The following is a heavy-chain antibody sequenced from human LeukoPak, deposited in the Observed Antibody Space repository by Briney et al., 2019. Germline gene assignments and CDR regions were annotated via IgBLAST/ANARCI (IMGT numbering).Heavy chain of an antibody. Sequence: GRSLRLSCAASGFTFHDYAMHWVRQAPGKGLEWVSGISWNSGNIGYADSVKGRFPISRDNAQKSLYLQIDSLIDEDTAFYFCAKDMPANRYFSPCFNSWGQGTLVTVSS. CDR3: AKDMPANRYFSPCFNS. CDR1: GFTFHDYA. D-gene: IGHD1-14*01. J-gene: IGHJ4*02. V-gene: IGHV3-9*01. CDR2: ISWNSGNI.